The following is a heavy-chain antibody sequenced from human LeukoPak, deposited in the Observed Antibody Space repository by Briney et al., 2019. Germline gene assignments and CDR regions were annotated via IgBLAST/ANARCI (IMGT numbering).Heavy chain of an antibody. CDR3: ARDARSHCGTDACYGPYFDY. D-gene: IGHD2-2*01. J-gene: IGHJ4*02. Sequence: GGSLRLSCVGSGFTFSSYWMTWVRQAPGKGLEWVANIKDDGSEKYSVDSVKGRFTISRDNAKNLLYLQMSSLRAEDTAVYYCARDARSHCGTDACYGPYFDYWGQGSLVTVSS. CDR1: GFTFSSYW. CDR2: IKDDGSEK. V-gene: IGHV3-7*01.